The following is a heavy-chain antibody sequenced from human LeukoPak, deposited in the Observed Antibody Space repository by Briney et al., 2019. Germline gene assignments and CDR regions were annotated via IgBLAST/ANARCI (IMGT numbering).Heavy chain of an antibody. J-gene: IGHJ6*03. Sequence: GGSLRLSCAASGFTFSSYWMSWVRQAPGKGLEWVSSISSSSSYIYYADSVKGRFTISRDNAKNSLYLQMNSLRAEDTAVYYCAKPHGYYYYMDVWGKGTTVTISS. CDR1: GFTFSSYW. CDR3: AKPHGYYYYMDV. CDR2: ISSSSSYI. V-gene: IGHV3-21*01.